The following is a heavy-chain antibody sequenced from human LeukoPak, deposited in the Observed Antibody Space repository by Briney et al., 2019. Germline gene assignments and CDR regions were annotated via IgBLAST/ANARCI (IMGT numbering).Heavy chain of an antibody. CDR3: GRYGCSGGSCFHY. V-gene: IGHV3-73*01. Sequence: PGGSLRLSCAASGFTFSGSAMPWVRQASGKGLEWVGRIRSKANSYATAYAASVKGRFTISRDDSKNTAHLQMNSLKTEETAVYCCGRYGCSGGSCFHYWGKGTLVTVSS. D-gene: IGHD2-15*01. CDR1: GFTFSGSA. J-gene: IGHJ4*02. CDR2: IRSKANSYAT.